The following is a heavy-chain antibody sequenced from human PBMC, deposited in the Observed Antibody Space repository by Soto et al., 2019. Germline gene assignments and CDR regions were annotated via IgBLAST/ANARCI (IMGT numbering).Heavy chain of an antibody. CDR1: GFTFSSYG. Sequence: QVQLVESGGGVVQPGRSLRLSCAASGFTFSSYGMHWVRQAPGKGLEWVAVISYDGSNKYYADSVKGRFTISRDNSKNTLYLEMNRLRAEDTAVYYCAKDRRPNYYYDMDGWGQGTTVTVSS. V-gene: IGHV3-30*18. CDR2: ISYDGSNK. CDR3: AKDRRPNYYYDMDG. J-gene: IGHJ6*02. D-gene: IGHD6-25*01.